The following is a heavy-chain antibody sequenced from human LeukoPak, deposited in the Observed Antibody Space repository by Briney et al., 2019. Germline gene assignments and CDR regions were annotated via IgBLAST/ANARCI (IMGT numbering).Heavy chain of an antibody. J-gene: IGHJ5*02. D-gene: IGHD1-26*01. CDR2: INHSGST. Sequence: SETLSLACAVYGGSFSGYYWNWIRQPPGKGLEWIGEINHSGSTNYIPSLKSRVTISVDTSKNQFSLKLSSVTAADTAVYYCARGSKMLGYNWFDPWGQGTLVTVSS. CDR3: ARGSKMLGYNWFDP. V-gene: IGHV4-34*01. CDR1: GGSFSGYY.